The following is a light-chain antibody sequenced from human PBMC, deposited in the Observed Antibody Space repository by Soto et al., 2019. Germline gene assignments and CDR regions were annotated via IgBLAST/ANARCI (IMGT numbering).Light chain of an antibody. CDR2: KAS. CDR1: QSISSW. Sequence: DIQMTQSPSTLSASVGDRVTITCRASQSISSWLAWYQQKPGKAPKRLIYKASSLESGVPSRFSGSGSGTEFTLTISSLQPDDFATYNCQQYNSHWTFGQGTKVEIK. V-gene: IGKV1-5*03. CDR3: QQYNSHWT. J-gene: IGKJ1*01.